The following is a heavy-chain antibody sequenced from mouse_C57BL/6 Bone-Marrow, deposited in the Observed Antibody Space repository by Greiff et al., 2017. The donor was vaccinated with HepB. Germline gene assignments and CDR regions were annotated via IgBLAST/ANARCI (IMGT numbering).Heavy chain of an antibody. CDR2: INPYNGGT. D-gene: IGHD4-1*01. Sequence: EVKLVESGPVLVKPGASVKMSCKASGYTFTDYYMNWVKQSHGKSLEWIGVINPYNGGTSYNQKFKGKATLTVDKSSSTAYMELNSLTSEDSAVYYCARRDTLGAMDYWGQGTSVTVSS. J-gene: IGHJ4*01. V-gene: IGHV1-19*01. CDR1: GYTFTDYY. CDR3: ARRDTLGAMDY.